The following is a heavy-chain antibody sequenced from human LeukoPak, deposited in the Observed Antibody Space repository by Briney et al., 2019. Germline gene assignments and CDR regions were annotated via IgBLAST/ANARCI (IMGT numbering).Heavy chain of an antibody. CDR2: MNPNSGNT. CDR1: GYTFTDYY. CDR3: ARVESMVRGRDYYYMDV. Sequence: ASVKVSCKASGYTFTDYYTHWVRQAPGQGLEWMGWMNPNSGNTGYAQKFQGRVTMTRNTSISTAYMELSSLRSEDTAVYYCARVESMVRGRDYYYMDVWGKGTTVTISS. J-gene: IGHJ6*03. D-gene: IGHD3-10*01. V-gene: IGHV1-8*02.